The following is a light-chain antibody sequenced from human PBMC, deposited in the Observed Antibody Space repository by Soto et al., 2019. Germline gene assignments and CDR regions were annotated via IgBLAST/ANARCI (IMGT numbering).Light chain of an antibody. J-gene: IGKJ1*01. Sequence: DIQMTQSPSTLSASVGDRVTITCRASQSINTWLVWYQQKPGKAPNLLIYKVSNLESGVPSRFSGGGSGTEFTLTISSLQSDDFATYYCQQYNTNSWTFGQGTKVEIK. CDR1: QSINTW. CDR2: KVS. V-gene: IGKV1-5*03. CDR3: QQYNTNSWT.